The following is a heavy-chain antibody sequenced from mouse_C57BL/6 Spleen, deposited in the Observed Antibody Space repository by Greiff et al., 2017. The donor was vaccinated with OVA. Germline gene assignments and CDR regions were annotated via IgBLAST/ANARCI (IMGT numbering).Heavy chain of an antibody. CDR1: GFTFSDYY. Sequence: EVKLMESEGGLVQPGSSMKLSCTASGFTFSDYYMAWVRQVPEKGLEWVANINYDGSSTYYLDSLKSRFIISRDNAKNILYLQMSSLKSEDTATYYCARDRGDGYYPYFDVWGTGTTVTVSS. V-gene: IGHV5-16*01. J-gene: IGHJ1*03. CDR2: INYDGSST. D-gene: IGHD2-3*01. CDR3: ARDRGDGYYPYFDV.